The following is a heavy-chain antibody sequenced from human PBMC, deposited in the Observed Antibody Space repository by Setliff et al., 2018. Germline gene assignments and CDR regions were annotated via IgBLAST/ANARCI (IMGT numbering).Heavy chain of an antibody. CDR3: ARMYYDFWSGYFYETNWFDP. J-gene: IGHJ5*02. D-gene: IGHD3-3*01. V-gene: IGHV4-59*11. CDR1: GGSISSHY. Sequence: SETLSLTCTVSGGSISSHYWSWIRQPPGKGLEWIGYIYYSGSTNYNPSLKSRVTISVDTSKNQFSLKLSSVTAADTAVYYCARMYYDFWSGYFYETNWFDPWGQGTLVPSPQ. CDR2: IYYSGST.